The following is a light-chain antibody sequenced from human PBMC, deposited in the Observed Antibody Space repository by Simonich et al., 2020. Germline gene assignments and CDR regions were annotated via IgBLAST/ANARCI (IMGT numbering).Light chain of an antibody. CDR2: GAS. CDR3: QQYGSSPPT. CDR1: QSVSSSY. J-gene: IGKJ1*01. Sequence: EIVLTQSPGTLSLSPGARATLSCRASQSVSSSYLAWYQQKPSQAPRLLIYGASSRATGIPDRCSGSGSGTDFTLTISRLEPEDFAVYYCQQYGSSPPTFGQGTKVEIK. V-gene: IGKV3-20*01.